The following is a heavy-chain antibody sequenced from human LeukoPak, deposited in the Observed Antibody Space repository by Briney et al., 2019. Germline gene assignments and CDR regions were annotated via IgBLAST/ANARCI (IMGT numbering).Heavy chain of an antibody. CDR2: IYHSGST. V-gene: IGHV4-30-2*01. J-gene: IGHJ6*02. Sequence: KPSQTLSLTCTVSGGSISSGGYYWSWIRQPPGKGLEWIGYIYHSGSTYYNPSLKSRVTISVDTSKNQFSLKLSSVTAADTAVYYCARDTRSLVGGMDVWGQGTTVTVSS. CDR1: GGSISSGGYY. D-gene: IGHD1-26*01. CDR3: ARDTRSLVGGMDV.